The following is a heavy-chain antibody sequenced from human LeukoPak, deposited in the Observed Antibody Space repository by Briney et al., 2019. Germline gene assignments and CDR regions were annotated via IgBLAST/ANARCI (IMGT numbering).Heavy chain of an antibody. J-gene: IGHJ4*02. V-gene: IGHV4-39*07. D-gene: IGHD2-15*01. CDR2: IYYSGST. Sequence: PSETLSLTCTVSGGSISSSSYYWGWIRQPPGKGLEWIGSIYYSGSTYYNPSLKSRVTISVDTSKNQFSLKLSSVTAADTAVYYCARGEGDPFTPTDYWGQGTLVTVSS. CDR3: ARGEGDPFTPTDY. CDR1: GGSISSSSYY.